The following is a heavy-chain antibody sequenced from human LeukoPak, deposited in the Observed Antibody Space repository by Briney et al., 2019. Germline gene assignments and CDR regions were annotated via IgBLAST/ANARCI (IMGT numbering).Heavy chain of an antibody. CDR2: IYHSGST. Sequence: SETLSLTCTVSGGSISSGGYYWSWIRQPPGKGLEWIGYIYHSGSTYYNPSLKSRVTISVDRSKNQFSLKLSSVTAADTAVYYCARCSAIVVVPAMLSGVLINGYYYMDVWGKGTTVTVSS. J-gene: IGHJ6*03. CDR1: GGSISSGGYY. CDR3: ARCSAIVVVPAMLSGVLINGYYYMDV. D-gene: IGHD2-2*01. V-gene: IGHV4-30-2*01.